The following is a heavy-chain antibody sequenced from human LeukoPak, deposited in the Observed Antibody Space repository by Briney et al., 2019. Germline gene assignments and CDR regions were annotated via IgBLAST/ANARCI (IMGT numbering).Heavy chain of an antibody. J-gene: IGHJ3*02. D-gene: IGHD2-2*01. CDR2: IYTSGST. CDR1: GGSISSYY. Sequence: SETLSLTCTVSGGSISSYYWSWIRQPAGKGLEWIGRIYTSGSTNYNPSLKSRVTISVDTSKNQFSLKLSSVTAADTAVYYCARAIHCSSTSCYLQGYAFDIWGQGTMVTVPS. V-gene: IGHV4-4*07. CDR3: ARAIHCSSTSCYLQGYAFDI.